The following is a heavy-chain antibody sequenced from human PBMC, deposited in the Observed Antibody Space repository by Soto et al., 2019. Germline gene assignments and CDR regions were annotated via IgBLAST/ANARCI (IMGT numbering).Heavy chain of an antibody. CDR1: GFTFDDYG. D-gene: IGHD3-22*01. V-gene: IGHV3-20*04. CDR2: INWNGGST. J-gene: IGHJ4*02. CDR3: ARDSPYYYDSSGLGVYFDY. Sequence: EVQLVESGGGVVRPGGSLRLSCAASGFTFDDYGMSWVRQAPGKGLEWVSGINWNGGSTGYADSVKGRFTISRENAKNSLYLQMNSLRAEDTALYYCARDSPYYYDSSGLGVYFDYWGQGTLVTVSS.